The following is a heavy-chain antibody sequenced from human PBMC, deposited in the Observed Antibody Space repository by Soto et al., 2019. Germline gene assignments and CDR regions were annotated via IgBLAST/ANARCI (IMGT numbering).Heavy chain of an antibody. J-gene: IGHJ4*02. CDR3: ASLSYYDSSGAFDY. D-gene: IGHD3-22*01. V-gene: IGHV5-51*01. CDR1: GNSLTNYW. CDR2: IYPGDSDT. Sequence: GESLKISCKGFGNSLTNYWIAWVRQMPGKGLEWMGIIYPGDSDTKYSPSLQGLVTISADKSISTAYLQWSSLKASDTAMYYCASLSYYDSSGAFDYWGQGTLVTVSS.